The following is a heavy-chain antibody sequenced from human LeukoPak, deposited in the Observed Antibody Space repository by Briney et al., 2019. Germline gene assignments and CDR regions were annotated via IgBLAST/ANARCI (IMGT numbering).Heavy chain of an antibody. CDR2: IRSKANSCAT. CDR1: GFTFSGSA. D-gene: IGHD3-10*01. CDR3: TRGIAFDI. Sequence: GGSLKLSCAASGFTFSGSAMHWVRQASGKGLEWVGRIRSKANSCATAYAASVKGRFTISRDDSKNTAYLQMNSLKTEDTAVYYCTRGIAFDIWGQGTMVTVSS. V-gene: IGHV3-73*01. J-gene: IGHJ3*02.